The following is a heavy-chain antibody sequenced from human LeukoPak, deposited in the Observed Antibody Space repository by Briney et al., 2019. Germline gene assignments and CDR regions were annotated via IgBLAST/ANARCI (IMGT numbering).Heavy chain of an antibody. CDR2: INSDESNT. J-gene: IGHJ4*02. D-gene: IGHD6-6*01. CDR1: GFTFSTYW. Sequence: GGSLRLSCAASGFTFSTYWMHWVRQAPGRGLVWVSHINSDESNTNYADSVKGRFTISRDNAKNTLYLQMNNLRAEDTAVYFCARLWDSSSSRHFDYWGQGTLVTVSS. CDR3: ARLWDSSSSRHFDY. V-gene: IGHV3-74*01.